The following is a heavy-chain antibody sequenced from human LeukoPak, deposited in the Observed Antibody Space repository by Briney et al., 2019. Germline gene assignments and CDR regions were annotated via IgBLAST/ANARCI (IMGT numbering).Heavy chain of an antibody. J-gene: IGHJ4*02. CDR3: ARSDYDSSGYYRD. D-gene: IGHD3-22*01. CDR2: LNHSGST. V-gene: IGHV4-34*01. Sequence: SSETLSLTCAVYGXSFSGYYWSWIRQPPGKGLEWIGELNHSGSTSYNPSLKSRVTISVHTSKNQFSLKLSSVTAADTAVYYCARSDYDSSGYYRDWGQGTLVTVSS. CDR1: GXSFSGYY.